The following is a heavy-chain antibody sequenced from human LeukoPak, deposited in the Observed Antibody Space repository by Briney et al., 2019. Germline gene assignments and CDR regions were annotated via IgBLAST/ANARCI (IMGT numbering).Heavy chain of an antibody. Sequence: GGSLRLSCAASGFTFSSYSMNWVRQAPGKGLEWVSSISSSSSYIYYADSVKGRFTISRDNAKNSLYLQMNSLRAEGTAVYYCARSLYDYSLYYYGMDVWGQGTTVTVSS. D-gene: IGHD3-16*01. CDR3: ARSLYDYSLYYYGMDV. J-gene: IGHJ6*02. CDR2: ISSSSSYI. V-gene: IGHV3-21*01. CDR1: GFTFSSYS.